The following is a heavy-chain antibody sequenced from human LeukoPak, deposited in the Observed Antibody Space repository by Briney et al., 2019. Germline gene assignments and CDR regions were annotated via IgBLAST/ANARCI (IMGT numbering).Heavy chain of an antibody. CDR1: GFTFSSYS. D-gene: IGHD6-6*01. CDR3: ARDRIAARPNWFDP. J-gene: IGHJ5*02. V-gene: IGHV3-21*01. CDR2: ISSSSSYI. Sequence: GGSLRLSCAASGFTFSSYSMTWVRQAPGKGLECVSSISSSSSYIYYADSVKGRFTISRDNAKNSLYLQMNSLRAEDTAVYYCARDRIAARPNWFDPWGQGTLVTVSS.